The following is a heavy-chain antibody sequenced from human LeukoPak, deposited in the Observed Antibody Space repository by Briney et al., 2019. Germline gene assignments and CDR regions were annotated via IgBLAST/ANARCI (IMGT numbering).Heavy chain of an antibody. CDR1: GFTFSRYW. D-gene: IGHD5-18*01. Sequence: GGSLRLSCAASGFTFSRYWMHWVRQAPGKGLMWVSRINRGGSRTDYADSVKGRFTISRDDAKNTLYLQLNSLRAEDTAVYFCARGGSDTAMAHDYWGQGTLVTVSS. CDR3: ARGGSDTAMAHDY. V-gene: IGHV3-74*01. J-gene: IGHJ4*02. CDR2: INRGGSRT.